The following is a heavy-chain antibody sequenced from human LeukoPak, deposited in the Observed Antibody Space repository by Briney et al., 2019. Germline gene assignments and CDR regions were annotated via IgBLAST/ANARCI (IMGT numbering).Heavy chain of an antibody. CDR2: INPNSGGT. V-gene: IGHV1-2*02. CDR1: GYTFTGYY. J-gene: IGHJ6*03. Sequence: GASVKVSCKASGYTFTGYYMHWVRQAPGQGLEWMGWINPNSGGTNYAQKFQGRVTMTRDTSISTAYMELSRLRSGDTAVYYCATPSYYYYYMDVWGKGTTVTVSS. CDR3: ATPSYYYYYMDV.